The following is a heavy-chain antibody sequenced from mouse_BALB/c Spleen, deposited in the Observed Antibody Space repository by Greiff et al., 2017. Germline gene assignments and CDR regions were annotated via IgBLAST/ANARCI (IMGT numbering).Heavy chain of an antibody. CDR3: ARWITRGYFDY. Sequence: EVQLQQSGAELVKPGASVKLSCTASGFNIKDTYMHWVKQRPEQGLEWIGRIDPANGNTKYDPKFQGKATITADTSSNTAYLQLSSLTSEDTAVYYCARWITRGYFDYWGQGTTLTVSS. J-gene: IGHJ2*01. CDR1: GFNIKDTY. D-gene: IGHD1-1*01. CDR2: IDPANGNT. V-gene: IGHV14-3*02.